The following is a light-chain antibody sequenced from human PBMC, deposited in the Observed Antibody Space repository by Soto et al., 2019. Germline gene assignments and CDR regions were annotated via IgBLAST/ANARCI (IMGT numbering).Light chain of an antibody. Sequence: EIVLTQSPSTLSLSPGERATLSCRASQSVSSYLAWYQQKPGQAPRLLIYDASNRATGIPARFSGSGSGTDFTLTISSLGPEDFAVYYCQQRSNWPLTWTFGQGTKVDIK. CDR1: QSVSSY. V-gene: IGKV3-11*01. J-gene: IGKJ1*01. CDR2: DAS. CDR3: QQRSNWPLTWT.